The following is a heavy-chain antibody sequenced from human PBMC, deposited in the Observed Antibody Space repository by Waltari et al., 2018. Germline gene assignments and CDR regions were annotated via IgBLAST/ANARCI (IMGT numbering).Heavy chain of an antibody. CDR1: GGSFSGYY. J-gene: IGHJ6*02. D-gene: IGHD2-15*01. CDR3: ARVVVVAATSSYYYYGMDV. Sequence: QVQLQQWGAGLLKPSETLSLTCAVYGGSFSGYYWSWIRQPPGKGLEWIGEISHSGSTNYNPSRKSRVTISVDTSKNQFSLKLSSVTAADTAVYYCARVVVVAATSSYYYYGMDVWGQGTTVTVSS. V-gene: IGHV4-34*01. CDR2: ISHSGST.